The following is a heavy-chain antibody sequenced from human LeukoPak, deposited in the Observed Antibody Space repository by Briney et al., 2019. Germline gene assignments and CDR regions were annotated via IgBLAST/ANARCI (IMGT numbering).Heavy chain of an antibody. V-gene: IGHV4-34*01. CDR1: GGSFSGYY. CDR2: INHSGST. Sequence: PSETLSHTCAVYGGSFSGYYWSWIRQPPGKGLEWIGEINHSGSTNYNPSLKSRVTISVDTSKNQFSLKLSSVTAADTAVYYCARRPLVAAQLDYWGQGTLVTVSS. D-gene: IGHD2-15*01. CDR3: ARRPLVAAQLDY. J-gene: IGHJ4*02.